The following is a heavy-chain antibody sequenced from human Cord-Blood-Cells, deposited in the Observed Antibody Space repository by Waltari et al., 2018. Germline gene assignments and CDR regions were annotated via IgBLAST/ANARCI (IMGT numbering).Heavy chain of an antibody. CDR3: ARSWFGEL. D-gene: IGHD3-10*01. CDR2: IKHSGST. J-gene: IGHJ4*02. CDR1: GGSFSGYY. Sequence: QVQLQQWGAGLLKPSEILSLRCAVYGGSFSGYYWSWIRQTPGKGLEWIGEIKHSGSTNYNPTLQSQVTISVDTSKNEFSLKLSSVTAADTAVYYCARSWFGELWGQGTLVTVSS. V-gene: IGHV4-34*01.